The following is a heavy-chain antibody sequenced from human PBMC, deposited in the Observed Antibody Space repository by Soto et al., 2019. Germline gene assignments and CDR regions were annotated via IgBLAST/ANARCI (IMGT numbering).Heavy chain of an antibody. Sequence: GGSLRLSCVGSGFTFSTYSINWVRQAPGKGLEWVSSISSRSDIYYADSVKGRFTISRDNAKNSVSLQMNSPRAEDTAVYYCAREYTAWPLAYGLDVWGQGTTVTVSS. CDR1: GFTFSTYS. J-gene: IGHJ6*02. CDR2: ISSRSDI. CDR3: AREYTAWPLAYGLDV. V-gene: IGHV3-21*01. D-gene: IGHD2-2*02.